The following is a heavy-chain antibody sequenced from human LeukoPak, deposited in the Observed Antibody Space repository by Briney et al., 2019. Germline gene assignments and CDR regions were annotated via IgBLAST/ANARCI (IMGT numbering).Heavy chain of an antibody. D-gene: IGHD4-17*01. J-gene: IGHJ3*02. CDR2: ISAYNGNT. Sequence: ASVKVSCKASGYTFTSYGISWVRQAPGQGLEWMGWISAYNGNTYYAQKLHGRVTMTTDTSTSTAYMELRSLRSDDTAVYYCARDGDYSEGDAFDIWGQGTMVTVSS. CDR3: ARDGDYSEGDAFDI. V-gene: IGHV1-18*01. CDR1: GYTFTSYG.